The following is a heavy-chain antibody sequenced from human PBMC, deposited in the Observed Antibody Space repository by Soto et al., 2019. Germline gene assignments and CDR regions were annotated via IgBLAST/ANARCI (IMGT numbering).Heavy chain of an antibody. Sequence: SETLSLTCTVSGGSISSYYWSWIRQPPGKGLEWIGYIYYSGSTNYNPSLKSRVTISVDTSKNQFSLKMNYMTAADTAIYYCARLPSGSGWYPLDYWGQGTLVTVSS. CDR2: IYYSGST. D-gene: IGHD6-19*01. J-gene: IGHJ4*02. CDR1: GGSISSYY. V-gene: IGHV4-59*08. CDR3: ARLPSGSGWYPLDY.